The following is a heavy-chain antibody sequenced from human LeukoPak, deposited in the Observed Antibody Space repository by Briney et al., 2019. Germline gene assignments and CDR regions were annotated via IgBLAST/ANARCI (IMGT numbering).Heavy chain of an antibody. Sequence: SETLSLTCTVSGGSIRSSDFFWAWIRQPPGKPLEWIGSIYYSGNTYYNPSLKSRVTISVDTSKNQFSLKVNSVTAADTAVYYCARHGNIVVVVAATAFDYWGQGTLVTVSS. D-gene: IGHD2-15*01. V-gene: IGHV4-39*01. J-gene: IGHJ4*02. CDR3: ARHGNIVVVVAATAFDY. CDR2: IYYSGNT. CDR1: GGSIRSSDFF.